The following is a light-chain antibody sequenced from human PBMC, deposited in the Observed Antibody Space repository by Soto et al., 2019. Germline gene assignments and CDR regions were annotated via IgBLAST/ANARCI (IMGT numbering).Light chain of an antibody. J-gene: IGKJ1*01. V-gene: IGKV3-20*01. Sequence: EIVLTQSPGTLSLSPGERATLSCRASQSVSSSYFAWYQQKPGQAPRLLIYGASSRATGIPDRFSGSGSGSDFTLTISRLEREGFAVYYCQQYGSSPAFGQGTKVEIK. CDR2: GAS. CDR1: QSVSSSY. CDR3: QQYGSSPA.